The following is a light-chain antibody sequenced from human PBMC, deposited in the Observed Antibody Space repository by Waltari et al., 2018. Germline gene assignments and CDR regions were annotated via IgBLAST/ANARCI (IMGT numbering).Light chain of an antibody. CDR1: TPNIGNNY. CDR3: GSWDSSLGIGV. Sequence: QSVLTQAPSVSAAPGQTVTISCSGTTPNIGNNYVSWYQQLPGAAPKIFIYEDNRRPEWIPDRFSGSKAGASATLGITGLQTGDEAEYYCGSWDSSLGIGVLGGGTRLTVL. J-gene: IGLJ3*02. CDR2: EDN. V-gene: IGLV1-51*01.